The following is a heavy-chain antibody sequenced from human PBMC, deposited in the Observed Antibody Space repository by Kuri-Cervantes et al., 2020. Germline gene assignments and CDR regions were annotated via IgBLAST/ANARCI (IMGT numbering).Heavy chain of an antibody. CDR3: ARGFHRQWLTYFDC. Sequence: GGSLRLSCAASGFTFSSYWMHWVHQAPGKGLVWVSRINSDGSSTSYADSVKGRFTISRDNAKNTLYLQMNSLRAEDTAVYYCARGFHRQWLTYFDCWGQGTLVTVSS. V-gene: IGHV3-74*01. D-gene: IGHD6-19*01. CDR1: GFTFSSYW. CDR2: INSDGSST. J-gene: IGHJ4*02.